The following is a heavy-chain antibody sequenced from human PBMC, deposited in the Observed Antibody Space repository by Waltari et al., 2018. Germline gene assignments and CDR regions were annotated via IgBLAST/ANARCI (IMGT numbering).Heavy chain of an antibody. CDR1: GFTFSSYA. D-gene: IGHD6-19*01. Sequence: QVQLVESGGGVVQPGRSLRLSCAASGFTFSSYAMHWFRQAPGKGLEWVAVISYDGSNKYYADSVKGRFTITRDNSKNTLYLQMNSLRAEDTAVYYCARDIAVAANRYFDYWGQGTLVTVSS. V-gene: IGHV3-30-3*01. J-gene: IGHJ4*02. CDR3: ARDIAVAANRYFDY. CDR2: ISYDGSNK.